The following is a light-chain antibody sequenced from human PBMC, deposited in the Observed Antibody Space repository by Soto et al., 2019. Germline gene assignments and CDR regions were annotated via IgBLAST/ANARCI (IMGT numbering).Light chain of an antibody. V-gene: IGLV2-14*01. Sequence: QSVLTQPASVSGSPGQSITISCTGTSSDVGGYKYVSWYQQHPGKAPKLMIYEVSNRPSGVSNRFSGSKSGNTASLTISGLQAEDEADYYCSSYTSSSTLRVFGGGTKLT. CDR2: EVS. CDR1: SSDVGGYKY. J-gene: IGLJ3*02. CDR3: SSYTSSSTLRV.